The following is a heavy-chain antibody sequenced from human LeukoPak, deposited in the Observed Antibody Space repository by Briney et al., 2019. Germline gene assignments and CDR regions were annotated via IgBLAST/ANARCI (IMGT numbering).Heavy chain of an antibody. CDR1: GGSFSGYY. CDR2: INHSGST. Sequence: SETLSLTCAVYGGSFSGYYWSWIRQPPGKGLEWIGEINHSGSTNYNPSLKSRVTISVDTSKNQFSLKLSSVTAADTAVYYCARVRSLLSYYYDSSGYLDYWGQGTLVTVSS. V-gene: IGHV4-34*01. J-gene: IGHJ4*02. CDR3: ARVRSLLSYYYDSSGYLDY. D-gene: IGHD3-22*01.